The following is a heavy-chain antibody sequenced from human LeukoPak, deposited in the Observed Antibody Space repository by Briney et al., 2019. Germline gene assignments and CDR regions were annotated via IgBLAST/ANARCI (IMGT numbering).Heavy chain of an antibody. V-gene: IGHV1-18*01. Sequence: ASVKVSCKASGNSFATYGISRVRQAPGQGLEWMGWISAYSGDTNYAKKLQGRVTMTTDTSTSTAYMELRSLRSDDTAVYYCAREGKQWLQYYFDYWGQGTLVTVSS. J-gene: IGHJ4*02. CDR1: GNSFATYG. CDR2: ISAYSGDT. CDR3: AREGKQWLQYYFDY. D-gene: IGHD6-19*01.